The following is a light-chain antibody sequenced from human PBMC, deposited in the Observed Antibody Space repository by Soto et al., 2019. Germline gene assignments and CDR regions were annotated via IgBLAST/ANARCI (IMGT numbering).Light chain of an antibody. J-gene: IGLJ1*01. V-gene: IGLV2-14*03. Sequence: QSGLTQPASVSDSPGQSITISCTGTSSDVGGSNFVSWYQQHPGKPPKLIIYDVANRPSGVSNRFSGSKSVSTASLIISRLQTEDEADYYCVSYTSSTTYVFGTGTKLTVL. CDR2: DVA. CDR1: SSDVGGSNF. CDR3: VSYTSSTTYV.